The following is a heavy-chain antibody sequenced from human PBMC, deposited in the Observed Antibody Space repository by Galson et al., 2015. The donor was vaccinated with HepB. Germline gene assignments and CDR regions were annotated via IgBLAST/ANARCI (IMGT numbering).Heavy chain of an antibody. V-gene: IGHV1-69*02. CDR3: ASSPYYYDSSGYIGYYYGMDV. CDR1: GGTFSSYT. J-gene: IGHJ6*02. D-gene: IGHD3-22*01. Sequence: SVKVSCKASGGTFSSYTISWVRQAPGQGLEWMGRIIPILGIANYAQKFQGRVTITADKSTSTAYMELSSLRSEDTAVYYCASSPYYYDSSGYIGYYYGMDVWGQGTTVTVSS. CDR2: IIPILGIA.